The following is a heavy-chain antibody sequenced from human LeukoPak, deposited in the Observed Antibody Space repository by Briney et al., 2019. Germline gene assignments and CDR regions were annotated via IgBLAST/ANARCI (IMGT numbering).Heavy chain of an antibody. Sequence: SETLSLTCTVSGGSISSGDYYWSWIRQPPGKGLEWIGYIYYSGSTNYNPSLKSRVTISVDTSKNQFSLKLSSVTAADTAVYYCASVVVPAAKGPISWGQGTLVTVSS. V-gene: IGHV4-61*08. CDR3: ASVVVPAAKGPIS. D-gene: IGHD2-2*01. CDR1: GGSISSGDYY. J-gene: IGHJ4*02. CDR2: IYYSGST.